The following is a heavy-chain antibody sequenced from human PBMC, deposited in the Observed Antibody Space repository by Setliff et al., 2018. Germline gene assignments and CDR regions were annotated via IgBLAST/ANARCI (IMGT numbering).Heavy chain of an antibody. CDR3: ARGRNVASRLLDS. CDR2: VSGTTGST. CDR1: GGTFSDYY. V-gene: IGHV4-34*01. D-gene: IGHD6-6*01. J-gene: IGHJ4*02. Sequence: TLSLTCAAYGGTFSDYYWTWIRQPPGKGLEWIRRVSGTTGSTKYNPSLKSRVTMSIDTSKNQFSLMVTSVTAADTAVYYCARGRNVASRLLDSWGQGTLVTVSS.